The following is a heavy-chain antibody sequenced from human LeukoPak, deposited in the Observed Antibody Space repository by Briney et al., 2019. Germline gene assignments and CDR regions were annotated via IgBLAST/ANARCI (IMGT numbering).Heavy chain of an antibody. V-gene: IGHV3-23*01. CDR2: ISGSGGST. Sequence: PGGSLTLSCAASGFTFINYAVSWVRQAPGKGLEWVSAISGSGGSTYYADSVKGRFTISRDNSKNTLYLQMNSLRAEDTAVYYCAKEVDTAMVGLFDYWGERTIVTVSS. D-gene: IGHD5-18*01. CDR3: AKEVDTAMVGLFDY. CDR1: GFTFINYA. J-gene: IGHJ4*02.